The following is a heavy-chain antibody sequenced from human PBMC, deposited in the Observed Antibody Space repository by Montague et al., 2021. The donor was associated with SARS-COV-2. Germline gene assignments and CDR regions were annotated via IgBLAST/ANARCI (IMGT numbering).Heavy chain of an antibody. CDR2: IYYRGAT. CDR3: AREDRWNWFDP. D-gene: IGHD5-24*01. Sequence: SETLSLTCSVSGDSISSDYWSWIRQSPGKGLEWIGYIYYRGATNYNPSLKSRVTFSIDTSKNQFSLKLISVTAADTAVYFCAREDRWNWFDPWGQGVLVTVPS. J-gene: IGHJ5*02. CDR1: GDSISSDY. V-gene: IGHV4-59*01.